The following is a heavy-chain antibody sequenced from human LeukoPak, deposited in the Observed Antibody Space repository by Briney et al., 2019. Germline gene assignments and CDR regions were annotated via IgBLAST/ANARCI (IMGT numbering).Heavy chain of an antibody. J-gene: IGHJ3*02. D-gene: IGHD1-26*01. CDR1: GGSLSGYY. V-gene: IGHV4-34*01. CDR3: VRGPPPGSTGAFDI. CDR2: IKQSGRT. Sequence: SETLSLTCAVYGGSLSGYYWSWFRQPPGKGPEWIGEIKQSGRTDYNSSLSSRVAISKDTSKNQFSLKLSPVTAADTAVYYCVRGPPPGSTGAFDIWGQGAMVTVSS.